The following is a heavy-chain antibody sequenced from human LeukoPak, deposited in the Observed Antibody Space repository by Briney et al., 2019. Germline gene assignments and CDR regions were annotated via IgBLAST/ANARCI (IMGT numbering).Heavy chain of an antibody. J-gene: IGHJ4*02. D-gene: IGHD3-10*01. Sequence: SETLSLTCTVSGGSISSSSYYWGWIRQPPGKGLEWIGSIYYSGSTYYNPSLKSRVTISVDTSKNQFSLKLSSVTAADTAVYYCARVSLRVYYYGSGSRQYYFDYWGQGTLVTVSS. CDR1: GGSISSSSYY. CDR3: ARVSLRVYYYGSGSRQYYFDY. CDR2: IYYSGST. V-gene: IGHV4-39*07.